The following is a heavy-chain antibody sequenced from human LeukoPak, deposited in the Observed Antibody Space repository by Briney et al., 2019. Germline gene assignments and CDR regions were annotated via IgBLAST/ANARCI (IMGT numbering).Heavy chain of an antibody. Sequence: PGGSLRLSCAASEFTFSSYGMHWVRQAPGKGLEWVAFIRYDGSNKYYADSVKGRFTISRDNSKNTLYLQMNSLRAEDTAVYYCAKGPRYQLPSGGYYFDYWGQGTLVTVSS. CDR1: EFTFSSYG. V-gene: IGHV3-30*02. CDR3: AKGPRYQLPSGGYYFDY. D-gene: IGHD2-2*01. J-gene: IGHJ4*02. CDR2: IRYDGSNK.